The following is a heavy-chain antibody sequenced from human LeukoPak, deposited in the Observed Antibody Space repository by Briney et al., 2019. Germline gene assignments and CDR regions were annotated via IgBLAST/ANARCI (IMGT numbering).Heavy chain of an antibody. J-gene: IGHJ5*02. CDR3: ARHASLDL. V-gene: IGHV4-59*08. CDR2: ISYSGST. Sequence: SETLSLTCTVSGGSLTNYYWSWIRQPPGKGLEWIGYISYSGSTYYNPSLKSRVTISVDTSKNQFSLKLSFVTAADTAVYYCARHASLDLWGQGTLVTVSS. CDR1: GGSLTNYY.